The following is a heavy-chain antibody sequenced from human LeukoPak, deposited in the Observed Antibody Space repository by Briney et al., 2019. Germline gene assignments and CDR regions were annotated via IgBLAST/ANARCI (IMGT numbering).Heavy chain of an antibody. CDR3: ARDGSREYSSSWYGDAFDI. CDR1: GFTLSSYE. J-gene: IGHJ3*02. CDR2: ISSSGSTI. V-gene: IGHV3-48*03. D-gene: IGHD6-13*01. Sequence: GGSLRLSCAASGFTLSSYEMNRVRQAPGKGLEWVSYISSSGSTIYYADSVKGRFTISRDNAKNSLYLQMNSLRAEDTAVYYCARDGSREYSSSWYGDAFDIWGQGTMVTVSS.